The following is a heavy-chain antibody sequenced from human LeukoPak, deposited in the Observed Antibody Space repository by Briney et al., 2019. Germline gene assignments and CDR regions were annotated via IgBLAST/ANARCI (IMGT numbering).Heavy chain of an antibody. D-gene: IGHD2-15*01. CDR2: ISYDGSNK. CDR1: GFTFSSYG. V-gene: IGHV3-30*18. CDR3: AKDRERYCSGGSCYLFDY. Sequence: PGGSLRLSCAASGFTFSSYGMHWVRQAPGKGLEWVAVISYDGSNKYYADSVKGRFTISRDNSKNTLYLQMNSLRAEDTAVYYCAKDRERYCSGGSCYLFDYWGQGTLVTVSS. J-gene: IGHJ4*02.